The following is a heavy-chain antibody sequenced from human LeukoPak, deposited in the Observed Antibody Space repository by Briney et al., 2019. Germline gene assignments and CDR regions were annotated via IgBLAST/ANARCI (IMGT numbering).Heavy chain of an antibody. CDR1: GGTFSSYA. D-gene: IGHD2-15*01. V-gene: IGHV1-69*13. Sequence: ASVKVSCKASGGTFSSYAISWVRQAPGQGLEWMGGIIPIFGTANYAQKFQGRVTITADESTSTAYMELSSLRSEDTAVYYCARGGDIRYCSGGSCYYYYFDYWGQGTLVTVSS. CDR3: ARGGDIRYCSGGSCYYYYFDY. J-gene: IGHJ4*02. CDR2: IIPIFGTA.